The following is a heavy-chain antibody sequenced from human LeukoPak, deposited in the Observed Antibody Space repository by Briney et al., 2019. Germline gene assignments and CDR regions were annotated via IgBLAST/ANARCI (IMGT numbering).Heavy chain of an antibody. CDR3: ARIMWLAYYYFDY. J-gene: IGHJ4*02. Sequence: SETLFLTCTVSGGSISSGSYYWGWIRQPPGKGLEWIGSIYYSGITYYNPSLKSRVTISVDTSMIQFSLKLNSVTAADTAVYYCARIMWLAYYYFDYWGQGTMVAVSS. CDR2: IYYSGIT. CDR1: GGSISSGSYY. D-gene: IGHD6-19*01. V-gene: IGHV4-39*01.